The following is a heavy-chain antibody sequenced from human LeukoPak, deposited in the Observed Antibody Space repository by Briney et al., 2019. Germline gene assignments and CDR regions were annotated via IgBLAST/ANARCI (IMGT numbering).Heavy chain of an antibody. J-gene: IGHJ3*02. D-gene: IGHD3-22*01. CDR2: TSLGGGWQ. CDR3: AREGDSSGLAGAFDT. V-gene: IGHV3-30-3*01. CDR1: GFTFSSYA. Sequence: PGGSLRLSCAASGFTFSSYAMHWVRQAPGKGLEWVAVTSLGGGWQSYADSVRGRFTISRDNSGSTLYLQMNSLRSEDTAIYYCAREGDSSGLAGAFDTWGLGTMVTVSS.